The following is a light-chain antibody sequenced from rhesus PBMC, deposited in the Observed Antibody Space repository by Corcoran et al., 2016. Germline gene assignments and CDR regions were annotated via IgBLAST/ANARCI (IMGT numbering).Light chain of an antibody. Sequence: DIVMTQTPLSLPGTPGEPASISCRSSQSLLHSDGNTYLDWYLQKPGQSPQFLIDLGSRRAFGVPVRFSGSGSGTNFTLQISRVEAEEFGVYYCMQGTQFPYSFCQGAKVEIE. CDR1: QSLLHSDGNTY. CDR2: LGS. CDR3: MQGTQFPYS. V-gene: IGKV2-78*01. J-gene: IGKJ2*01.